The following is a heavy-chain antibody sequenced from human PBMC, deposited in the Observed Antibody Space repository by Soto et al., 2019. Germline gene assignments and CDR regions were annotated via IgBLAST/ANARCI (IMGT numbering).Heavy chain of an antibody. CDR3: ARKAGCRSTSCYTRMYNWFAP. CDR2: INHSGST. Sequence: SENLRVTYAVYGGSFSGYYWRWIRQPPGKGLEWIGEINHSGSTNYNPSLKSRVTISVDTSRNQFSLKLSSVTAADTAVYYCARKAGCRSTSCYTRMYNWFAPWGQGTLVTVP. V-gene: IGHV4-34*01. J-gene: IGHJ5*02. CDR1: GGSFSGYY. D-gene: IGHD2-2*02.